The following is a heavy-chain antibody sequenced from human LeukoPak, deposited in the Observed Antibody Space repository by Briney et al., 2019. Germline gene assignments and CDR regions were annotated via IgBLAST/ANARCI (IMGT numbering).Heavy chain of an antibody. V-gene: IGHV3-7*01. J-gene: IGHJ5*02. CDR1: GFTFSSYW. CDR3: ARGSPYGDYYYDSSRDNWFDP. Sequence: GGSLRLSCAASGFTFSSYWMSWVRQAPGKGLEWVANIKQDGSEKYYVDSVKGRFTISRDNAKNSLYLQMNSLRAEDTAVYYCARGSPYGDYYYDSSRDNWFDPWGQGTLVTVSS. CDR2: IKQDGSEK. D-gene: IGHD3-22*01.